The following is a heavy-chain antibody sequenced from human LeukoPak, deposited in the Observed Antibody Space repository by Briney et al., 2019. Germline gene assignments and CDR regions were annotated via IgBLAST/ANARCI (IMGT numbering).Heavy chain of an antibody. CDR3: ARDTGDYYYYYYMDV. CDR1: GFTFSGSA. CDR2: IRSKANSYAT. V-gene: IGHV3-73*01. J-gene: IGHJ6*03. D-gene: IGHD3-10*01. Sequence: GGSLRLSCAASGFTFSGSAMHWVRQASGKGLEWVGRIRSKANSYATAYAASVKGRFTISRDDSKNTAYLQMNSLKTEDTAVYYCARDTGDYYYYYYMDVWGKGTTVTVSS.